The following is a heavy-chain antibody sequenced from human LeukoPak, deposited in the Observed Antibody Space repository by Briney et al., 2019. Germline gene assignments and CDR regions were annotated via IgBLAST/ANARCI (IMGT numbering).Heavy chain of an antibody. J-gene: IGHJ5*02. D-gene: IGHD6-13*01. CDR2: ISGSGGST. CDR1: GFTFSSYA. CDR3: AKDSSLRGYSSSWYLVGWFDP. V-gene: IGHV3-23*01. Sequence: PGGSLRLSCAASGFTFSSYAMSWVRQAPGKGLEWVSAISGSGGSTYYADSVKGRFTISRDNSKNTLYLQMNSLRAEDTAVYYCAKDSSLRGYSSSWYLVGWFDPWGQGTLVTVSS.